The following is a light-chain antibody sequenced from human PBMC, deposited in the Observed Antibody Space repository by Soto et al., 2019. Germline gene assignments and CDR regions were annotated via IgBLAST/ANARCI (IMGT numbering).Light chain of an antibody. J-gene: IGKJ1*01. Sequence: IVLTQSPGTLSLSPGERATLSCRASQSVTSNSLAWYHQKFGQPPRLLIYDASNRATGIPVRFSGSGSGTDYTLTITNLEPEDFAIYYCQQRSSWPWTFGQGTKVDIK. V-gene: IGKV3D-20*02. CDR2: DAS. CDR1: QSVTSNS. CDR3: QQRSSWPWT.